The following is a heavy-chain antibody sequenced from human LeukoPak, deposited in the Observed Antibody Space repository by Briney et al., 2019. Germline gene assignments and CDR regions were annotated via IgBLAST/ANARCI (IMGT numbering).Heavy chain of an antibody. V-gene: IGHV3-48*03. CDR3: AREYGSGSSRRRFDP. CDR2: ISSGGRTI. D-gene: IGHD3-10*01. Sequence: PGGSLRLSCAASGFTFSNYEMNWVRQAPGKGLEWVSYISSGGRTIYYADSVKGRFTISRDNAENSLYLRMNSLRAEDTAVYYCAREYGSGSSRRRFDPWGQGTLVTVSS. J-gene: IGHJ5*02. CDR1: GFTFSNYE.